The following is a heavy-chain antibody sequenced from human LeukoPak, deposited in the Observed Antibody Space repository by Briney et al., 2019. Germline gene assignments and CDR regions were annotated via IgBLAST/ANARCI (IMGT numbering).Heavy chain of an antibody. CDR1: GYTFTSYD. Sequence: ASVNVSCKASGYTFTSYDINWVRQATGQGLDWMGWMNPNSGNTGYAQKFQGRVTMTRNTSISTAYMELSSLRSNNTAVYYCARGSVLWFGELSRPFDYWGQGTLVTVSS. J-gene: IGHJ4*02. V-gene: IGHV1-8*01. CDR3: ARGSVLWFGELSRPFDY. CDR2: MNPNSGNT. D-gene: IGHD3-10*01.